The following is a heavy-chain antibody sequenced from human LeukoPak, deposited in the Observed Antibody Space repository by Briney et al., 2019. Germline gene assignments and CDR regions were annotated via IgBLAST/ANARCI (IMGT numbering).Heavy chain of an antibody. V-gene: IGHV1-69*13. CDR1: GGTFSSYA. D-gene: IGHD6-13*01. CDR2: IIPIFGTA. J-gene: IGHJ4*02. CDR3: ARTGSSSWGIDY. Sequence: SVKVSCKASGGTFSSYAISWVRQAPGQGLEWMGGIIPIFGTANYAQKFQGRVTITADESTSTAYMELRSLRSDDTAVYYCARTGSSSWGIDYWGQGTLVTVSA.